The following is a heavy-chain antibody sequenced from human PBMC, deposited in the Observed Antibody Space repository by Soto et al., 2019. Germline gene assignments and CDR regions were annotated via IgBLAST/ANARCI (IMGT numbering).Heavy chain of an antibody. CDR3: ARPRSCTYGDYVSGGERSPPPISPVDY. V-gene: IGHV1-69*12. CDR2: IIPIFGTA. Sequence: QVQLVQSGAEVKKPGSSVKVSCKASGGTFSSYAISWVRQAPGQGLEWMGGIIPIFGTANYAQKFQGRVTIPAGESTSTADMEMSSLISEETAVYYCARPRSCTYGDYVSGGERSPPPISPVDYWGQGTLVTVSS. CDR1: GGTFSSYA. D-gene: IGHD4-17*01. J-gene: IGHJ4*02.